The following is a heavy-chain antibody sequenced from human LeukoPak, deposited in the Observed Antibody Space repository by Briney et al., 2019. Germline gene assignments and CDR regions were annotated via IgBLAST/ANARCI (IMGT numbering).Heavy chain of an antibody. CDR3: ARTTEDCSSTSCYQYWFDP. CDR2: IHYSGSP. CDR1: GGSLRNYY. J-gene: IGHJ5*02. V-gene: IGHV4-59*01. Sequence: SETLSLTCTVSGGSLRNYYWSWIRQPPGKGLEWIGYIHYSGSPNYNPSLKSRVSISVDTSKNQFSLKLNSVTAADTAVYYCARTTEDCSSTSCYQYWFDPWGQGTLVTVSS. D-gene: IGHD2-2*01.